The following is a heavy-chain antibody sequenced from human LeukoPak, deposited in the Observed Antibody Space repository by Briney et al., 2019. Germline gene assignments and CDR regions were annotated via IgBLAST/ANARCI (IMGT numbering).Heavy chain of an antibody. CDR3: ARLEYYDSSGYYYAYFQH. CDR2: INHSGST. V-gene: IGHV4-34*01. J-gene: IGHJ1*01. D-gene: IGHD3-22*01. CDR1: GGSFSGYY. Sequence: PSETLSLTCAVYGGSFSGYYWSWIRQPPGKGLEWIGEINHSGSTNYNPYIKSRVTISVDTSKNQFSLKLSSVTAADTAVYYCARLEYYDSSGYYYAYFQHWGQGTLVTVSS.